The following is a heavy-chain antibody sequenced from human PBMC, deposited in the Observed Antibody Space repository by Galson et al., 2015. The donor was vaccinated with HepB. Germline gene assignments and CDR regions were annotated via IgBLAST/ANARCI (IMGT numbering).Heavy chain of an antibody. V-gene: IGHV4-39*01. CDR3: ARQAHLYFDL. CDR2: IYYSGST. Sequence: ETLSLTCTVSGGSISSSSYYWGWIRQPPGKGLEWIGSIYYSGSTYYNPSLKSRVTISVDTSKNQSSLKLSSVTAADTAVYYCARQAHLYFDLWGRGTLATVSS. CDR1: GGSISSSSYY. J-gene: IGHJ2*01.